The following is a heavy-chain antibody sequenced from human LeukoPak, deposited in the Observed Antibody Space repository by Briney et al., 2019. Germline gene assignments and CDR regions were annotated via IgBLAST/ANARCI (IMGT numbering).Heavy chain of an antibody. CDR3: ARHSGSGSYFTFFDY. Sequence: PSETLSLTCTVSGGSISSYYWSWLRQPPGKGLEWVGYIYYSGSTNYNPSLKSRVAISVDTSKNQFSLKLNSVTAADTAVYYCARHSGSGSYFTFFDYWGQGTLVTVSS. V-gene: IGHV4-59*01. CDR2: IYYSGST. D-gene: IGHD3-10*01. J-gene: IGHJ4*02. CDR1: GGSISSYY.